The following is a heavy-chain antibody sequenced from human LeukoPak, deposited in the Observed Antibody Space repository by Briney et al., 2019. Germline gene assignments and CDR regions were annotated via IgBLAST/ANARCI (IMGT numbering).Heavy chain of an antibody. V-gene: IGHV1-69*05. D-gene: IGHD5-18*01. CDR1: GGTFSSYA. CDR3: ARAEGYSYGKFDY. Sequence: SVKVSCXASGGTFSSYAISWVRQAPGQGLEWMGRIIPIFGTANYAQKFQGRVTITTDESTSTAYMELSSLRSEDTAVYYCARAEGYSYGKFDYWGQGTLVTVSS. CDR2: IIPIFGTA. J-gene: IGHJ4*02.